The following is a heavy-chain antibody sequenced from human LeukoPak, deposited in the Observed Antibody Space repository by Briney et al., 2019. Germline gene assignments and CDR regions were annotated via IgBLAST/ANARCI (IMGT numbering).Heavy chain of an antibody. Sequence: SETLSLTCTVSGGSISSSSYYWGWIRQPPGKGLEWIGSIYYSGSTYYNPSLKSRVTISVDTSKNQFSLKLSSVTAADTAVYYCARIETYYDILTGYYKGYGNFDLWGRGTLVTVSS. V-gene: IGHV4-39*01. D-gene: IGHD3-9*01. J-gene: IGHJ2*01. CDR1: GGSISSSSYY. CDR3: ARIETYYDILTGYYKGYGNFDL. CDR2: IYYSGST.